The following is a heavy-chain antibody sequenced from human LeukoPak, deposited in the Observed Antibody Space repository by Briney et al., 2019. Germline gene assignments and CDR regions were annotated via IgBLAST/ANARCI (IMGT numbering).Heavy chain of an antibody. D-gene: IGHD2-2*01. V-gene: IGHV1-18*01. CDR3: ARGDVDYCSSTSCYLSPMFDP. J-gene: IGHJ5*02. CDR2: ISAYNGNT. Sequence: GSVKVSCKASGYTFTSYGISWMRQAPGQGLEWMGWISAYNGNTNYAQKLQGRVTMTTDTSTSTAYMELRSLRSDDTAVYYCARGDVDYCSSTSCYLSPMFDPWGQGTLVTVSS. CDR1: GYTFTSYG.